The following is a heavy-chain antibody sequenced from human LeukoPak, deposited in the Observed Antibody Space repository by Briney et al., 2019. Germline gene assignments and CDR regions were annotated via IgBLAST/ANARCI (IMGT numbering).Heavy chain of an antibody. Sequence: GGSLRPSCAASGFTVGYNYMTWVRQAPGKGLEWVPAIYNSGSTYYADSVKGRFTISRDNSKNTMYLQMNSLKGEDTAVYYCARRSNPPGRIDHWGQGTLVTVSS. D-gene: IGHD1-14*01. V-gene: IGHV3-66*04. CDR1: GFTVGYNY. CDR3: ARRSNPPGRIDH. CDR2: IYNSGST. J-gene: IGHJ4*02.